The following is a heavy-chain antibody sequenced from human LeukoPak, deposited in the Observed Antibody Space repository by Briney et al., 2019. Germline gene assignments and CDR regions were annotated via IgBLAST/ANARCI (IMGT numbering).Heavy chain of an antibody. V-gene: IGHV3-23*01. CDR2: ISGSGGST. J-gene: IGHJ4*02. CDR3: AKDGSPKGYSSGWFFDY. CDR1: GFTFSSYW. D-gene: IGHD6-19*01. Sequence: GGSLRLSCAASGFTFSSYWMHWVRQAPGKGLVWVSAISGSGGSTYYADSVKGRFTISRDNSKNTLYLQMNSLRAEDTAVYYCAKDGSPKGYSSGWFFDYWGQGTLVTVSS.